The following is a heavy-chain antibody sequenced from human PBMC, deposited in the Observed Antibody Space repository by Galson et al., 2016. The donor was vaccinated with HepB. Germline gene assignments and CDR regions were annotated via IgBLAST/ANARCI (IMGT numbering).Heavy chain of an antibody. CDR2: IKKDGDEK. J-gene: IGHJ5*02. CDR3: ARRFFEQHLGTLWWFDP. D-gene: IGHD6-13*01. Sequence: SLRLSCAASGFTLSSHWMNWVRQAPGKGLEWVANIKKDGDEKHYVGSVKGRFTISTDNAKNSLYLQMNSLRAEDTAVYYCARRFFEQHLGTLWWFDPWGQGTLVTVSS. CDR1: GFTLSSHW. V-gene: IGHV3-7*03.